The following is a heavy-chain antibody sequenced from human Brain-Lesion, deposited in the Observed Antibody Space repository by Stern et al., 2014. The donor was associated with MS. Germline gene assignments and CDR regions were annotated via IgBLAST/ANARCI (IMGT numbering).Heavy chain of an antibody. CDR1: GYSLSPYS. CDR2: ISSSTTYI. V-gene: IGHV3-21*01. J-gene: IGHJ6*02. Sequence: EVQLEESGGGLVKRGGSLRRSCAASGYSLSPYSVRWVRQAPGKGLEWVSSISSSTTYIYYLDSVKGRFPISRDNAKNSVFLQMNGLGADDTAVYYCARCYGDAYYRGLDFWGQGTTVTVSS. CDR3: ARCYGDAYYRGLDF. D-gene: IGHD4-17*01.